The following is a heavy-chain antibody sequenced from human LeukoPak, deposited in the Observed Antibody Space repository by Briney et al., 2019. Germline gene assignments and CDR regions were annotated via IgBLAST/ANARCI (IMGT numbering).Heavy chain of an antibody. CDR1: GFTFSSHW. CDR2: TNQDGSEK. V-gene: IGHV3-7*01. CDR3: ARDLSGVTGYTYGRGIDY. D-gene: IGHD5-18*01. J-gene: IGHJ4*02. Sequence: GGSLRLSCAASGFTFSSHWMNWVRQAPGKGLEWVATTNQDGSEKYYLDSVKGRFTISRDNAKTSLYLQMNSLRAEDTAVYYCARDLSGVTGYTYGRGIDYWGQGTLVTVSS.